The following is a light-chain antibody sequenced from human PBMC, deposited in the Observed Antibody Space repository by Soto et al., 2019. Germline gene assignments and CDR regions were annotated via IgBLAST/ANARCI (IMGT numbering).Light chain of an antibody. CDR2: GAS. J-gene: IGKJ1*01. V-gene: IGKV3-15*01. CDR3: QQYNNLPRT. CDR1: QSISSN. Sequence: DIVMTQSPDTLSVSPGERATLSCGARQSISSNLAWYQQHPGQAPRLLIYGASTRATGTPARFSGSGSGTEFTLTISSLQSEDFAVYFCQQYNNLPRTFGQGTKVDIK.